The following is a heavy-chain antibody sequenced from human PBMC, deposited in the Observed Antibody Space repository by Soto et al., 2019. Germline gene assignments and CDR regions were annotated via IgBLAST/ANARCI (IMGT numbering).Heavy chain of an antibody. J-gene: IGHJ4*02. CDR1: GGSISSYY. CDR3: ARHNYGSGSTYFDY. V-gene: IGHV4-59*08. CDR2: IYYSGTT. Sequence: QVQLQESGPGLVKPSETLSLTCTVSGGSISSYYWSWIRQPPGKGLEWIGYIYYSGTTNYNPSLKFRFTISVDTSKNHFSLKLNSMTAADTAVYYCARHNYGSGSTYFDYWGQGTLVTVSS. D-gene: IGHD3-10*01.